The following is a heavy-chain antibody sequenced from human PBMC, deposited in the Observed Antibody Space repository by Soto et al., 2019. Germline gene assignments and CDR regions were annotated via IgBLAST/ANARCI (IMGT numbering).Heavy chain of an antibody. CDR1: GYTFTSYY. D-gene: IGHD6-13*01. Sequence: ASVKVSCKASGYTFTSYYMHWVRQAPGQGLEWMGIINPSGGSTSYAQKFQGRVTMTRDTSTSTVYMELSSLRSEDTAVYYCARDPLPRYSSSWYEGNWFDPWGQGTLVTVS. CDR2: INPSGGST. CDR3: ARDPLPRYSSSWYEGNWFDP. V-gene: IGHV1-46*01. J-gene: IGHJ5*02.